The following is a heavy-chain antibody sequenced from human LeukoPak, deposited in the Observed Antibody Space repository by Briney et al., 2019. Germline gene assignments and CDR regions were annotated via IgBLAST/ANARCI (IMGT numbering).Heavy chain of an antibody. CDR2: ISGRGGST. CDR3: AKAPIAALNYYFDY. D-gene: IGHD6-13*01. J-gene: IGHJ4*02. V-gene: IGHV3-23*01. CDR1: GFTFSSYA. Sequence: QPGGSLRLSCAASGFTFSSYAMSWVRQAPGKGLEWVSAISGRGGSTYYADSVNGRFTISRDNSKNTLYLQMSSLRAEETAVYYCAKAPIAALNYYFDYWGQGTLATVSS.